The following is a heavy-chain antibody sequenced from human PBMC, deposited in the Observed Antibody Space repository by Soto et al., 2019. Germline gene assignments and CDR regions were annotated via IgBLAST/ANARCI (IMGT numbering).Heavy chain of an antibody. J-gene: IGHJ1*01. CDR3: ARGVSCDHGYFQH. D-gene: IGHD2-21*02. CDR1: GGTFSSYA. V-gene: IGHV1-69*01. Sequence: QVQLVQSGAEVKKPGSSVKPSCKASGGTFSSYATSWVRQAPGQGLEWMGGIIPTFGTANYAQKFQGRVTSTDDESTSTAYMELGSLRAEDTAVYDCARGVSCDHGYFQHWGQGTLVTVSS. CDR2: IIPTFGTA.